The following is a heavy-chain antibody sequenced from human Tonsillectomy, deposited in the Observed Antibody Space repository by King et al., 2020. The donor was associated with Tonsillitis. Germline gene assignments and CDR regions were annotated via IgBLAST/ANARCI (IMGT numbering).Heavy chain of an antibody. CDR2: ITGSGYST. D-gene: IGHD3-16*01. Sequence: VQLVESGGGLVQPGGSLRLSCAASGFTFSSYAMIWDRQAPGKGLEWVSSITGSGYSTFYGDSVKGRFTISRDNSKNTLYLQMSSLRAEDTAVYFCTKRSVGASYYFDYWGQGTLVTVSS. J-gene: IGHJ4*02. V-gene: IGHV3-23*04. CDR3: TKRSVGASYYFDY. CDR1: GFTFSSYA.